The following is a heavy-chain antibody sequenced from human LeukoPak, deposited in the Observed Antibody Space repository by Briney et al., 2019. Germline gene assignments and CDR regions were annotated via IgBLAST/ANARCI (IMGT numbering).Heavy chain of an antibody. CDR2: ISGSGGST. V-gene: IGHV3-23*01. J-gene: IGHJ4*02. D-gene: IGHD3-22*01. Sequence: PGGSLRLSCAASGFTFSSYAMSWVRQAPGKGLEWVSAISGSGGSTYYADSVKGRFTTSRDNSKNTLYLQMNSLRAEDTAVYYCARGARRITMIVGQRYYFDYWGQGTLVTVSS. CDR3: ARGARRITMIVGQRYYFDY. CDR1: GFTFSSYA.